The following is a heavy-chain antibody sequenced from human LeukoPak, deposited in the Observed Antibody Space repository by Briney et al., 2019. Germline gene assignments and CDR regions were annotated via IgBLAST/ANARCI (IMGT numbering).Heavy chain of an antibody. CDR2: IFSSGNT. V-gene: IGHV4-59*11. Sequence: SETLSLTCTVSGDSIRSHSWSWIRQPPGKGLEWIGYIFSSGNTHYNPSLKSRVTVSLDSYKNQFSLILNSVTAAEAAVYYCARGLSITLIVRWFDPWGQGTLVTVSS. D-gene: IGHD3-22*01. J-gene: IGHJ5*02. CDR1: GDSIRSHS. CDR3: ARGLSITLIVRWFDP.